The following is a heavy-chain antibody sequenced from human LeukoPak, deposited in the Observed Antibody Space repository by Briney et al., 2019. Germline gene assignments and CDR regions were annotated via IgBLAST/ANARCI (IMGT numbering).Heavy chain of an antibody. Sequence: SETLSLTCTVSGGSISRYYWSWIRQPAGKGLGWIGRIYTSGSTNYNPSLKSRVTMSVDTSKNQFSLKLSSVTAADTAVYYCARDRRFGELLLENWFDPWGQGTLVTVSS. CDR2: IYTSGST. D-gene: IGHD3-10*01. J-gene: IGHJ5*02. V-gene: IGHV4-4*07. CDR3: ARDRRFGELLLENWFDP. CDR1: GGSISRYY.